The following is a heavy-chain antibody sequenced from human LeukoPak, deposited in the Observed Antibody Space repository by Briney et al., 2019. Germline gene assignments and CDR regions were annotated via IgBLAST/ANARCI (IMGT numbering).Heavy chain of an antibody. Sequence: ASVTVSCKASGYTFTSYAISWVRQAPGQGLEWMGGIIPIFGTANYAQKFQGRVTITADESTSTAYMELSSLRSEDTAVYYCARFQRGSLTDDYWGQGTLVTVSS. CDR2: IIPIFGTA. D-gene: IGHD7-27*01. J-gene: IGHJ4*02. V-gene: IGHV1-69*13. CDR1: GYTFTSYA. CDR3: ARFQRGSLTDDY.